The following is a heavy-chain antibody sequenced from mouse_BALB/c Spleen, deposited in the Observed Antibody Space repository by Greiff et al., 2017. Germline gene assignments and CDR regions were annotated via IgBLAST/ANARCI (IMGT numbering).Heavy chain of an antibody. CDR2: INPSSGYT. CDR1: GYTFTSYT. V-gene: IGHV1-4*02. CDR3: ARSVSWFAY. J-gene: IGHJ3*01. Sequence: VQLQQSAAELARPGASVKMSCKASGYTFTSYTMHWVKQRPGQGLEWIGYINPSSGYTEYNQKFKDKTTLTADKSSSTAYMQLSSLTSEDSAVYYCARSVSWFAYWGQGTLVTVSA.